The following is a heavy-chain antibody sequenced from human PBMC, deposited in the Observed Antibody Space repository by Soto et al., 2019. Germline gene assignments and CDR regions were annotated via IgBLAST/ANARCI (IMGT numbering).Heavy chain of an antibody. V-gene: IGHV1-69*13. CDR3: ARGRITIFGVARGPTTYYYYGMGV. Sequence: ASVKVSWKASGGTFSSYAISWVRQAPGQGLEWMGGIIPIFGTANYAQKFQGRVTITADESTSTAYMELSSLRSEDTAVYYCARGRITIFGVARGPTTYYYYGMGVWGQGTTVTVSS. CDR1: GGTFSSYA. CDR2: IIPIFGTA. J-gene: IGHJ6*02. D-gene: IGHD3-3*01.